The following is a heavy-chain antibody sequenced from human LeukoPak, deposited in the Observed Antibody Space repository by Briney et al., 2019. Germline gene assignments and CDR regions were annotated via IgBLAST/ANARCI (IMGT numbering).Heavy chain of an antibody. CDR2: INHSGST. V-gene: IGHV4-34*01. CDR3: ARGYSSSWYFY. CDR1: GGSFNGYY. Sequence: PSETLSLTCAVYGGSFNGYYWSWIRQPPGKGLEWIGEINHSGSTNYNPSLKSRVTISVDTSKNQFSLKLSSVTAADTAVYYCARGYSSSWYFYWGQGTLVTVSS. J-gene: IGHJ4*02. D-gene: IGHD6-13*01.